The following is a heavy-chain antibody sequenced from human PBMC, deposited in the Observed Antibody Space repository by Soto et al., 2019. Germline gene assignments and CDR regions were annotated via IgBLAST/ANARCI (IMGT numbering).Heavy chain of an antibody. CDR1: GGSISSYY. D-gene: IGHD5-18*01. J-gene: IGHJ4*02. V-gene: IGHV4-59*08. CDR2: IYYSGST. Sequence: PSETLSLTCTVSGGSISSYYWSWIRQPPGKGLEWIGYIYYSGSTNYNPSLKSRVTISVDTSKNQFSLKLSSVTAADTAVYYCARRSGYSYGYDYWGQGTLVTVS. CDR3: ARRSGYSYGYDY.